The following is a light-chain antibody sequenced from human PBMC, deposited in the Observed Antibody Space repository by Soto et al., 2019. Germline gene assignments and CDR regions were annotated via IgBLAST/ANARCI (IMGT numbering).Light chain of an antibody. Sequence: QSALAQPRSVSGSPGQSVTISCTGTSSDVGVYDYVSWYQQHPGKAPKLMICEVSNRPSGVSNRFSGSKSGNTASLTISGLQAEDEADYYCSSYTSSSTYVFGTGTKVTVL. J-gene: IGLJ1*01. CDR2: EVS. CDR1: SSDVGVYDY. CDR3: SSYTSSSTYV. V-gene: IGLV2-14*01.